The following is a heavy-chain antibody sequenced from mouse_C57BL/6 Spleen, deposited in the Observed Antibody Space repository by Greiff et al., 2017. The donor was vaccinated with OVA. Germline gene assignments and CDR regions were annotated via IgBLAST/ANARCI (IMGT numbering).Heavy chain of an antibody. CDR1: GYTFTDYE. D-gene: IGHD1-1*01. CDR3: TRDYGSSYRYFDV. V-gene: IGHV1-15*01. J-gene: IGHJ1*03. Sequence: VQLQQSGAELVRPGASVTLSCKASGYTFTDYEMHWVKQTPVHGLEWIGAIDPETGGTAYNQKFKGKAILTADKSSSTAYMELRSLTSEDSAVYYCTRDYGSSYRYFDVWGTGTTVTVSS. CDR2: IDPETGGT.